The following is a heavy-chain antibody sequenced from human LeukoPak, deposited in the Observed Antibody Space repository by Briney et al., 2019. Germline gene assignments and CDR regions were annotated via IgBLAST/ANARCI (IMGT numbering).Heavy chain of an antibody. D-gene: IGHD6-19*01. Sequence: GGSLRLSCAASGFTFSSYAMSWVRQAPGKRLEWVSAISGSGGSTYYADSVKGRFTISRDNSKNTLYLQMNSLRAEDTAVYYCAKGGGSGWYGYYYYGMDVWGQGTTVTVSS. J-gene: IGHJ6*02. CDR3: AKGGGSGWYGYYYYGMDV. CDR2: ISGSGGST. CDR1: GFTFSSYA. V-gene: IGHV3-23*01.